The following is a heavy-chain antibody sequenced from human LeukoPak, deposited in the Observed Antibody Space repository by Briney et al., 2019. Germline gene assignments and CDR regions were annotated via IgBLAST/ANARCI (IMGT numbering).Heavy chain of an antibody. CDR2: IYYSGST. CDR1: GGSISSGDYY. J-gene: IGHJ4*02. V-gene: IGHV4-30-4*08. D-gene: IGHD6-13*01. CDR3: ARGVGYSSSWPLDY. Sequence: MPSLTLSLTCTVSGGSISSGDYYSSWIRQPPGKGLEWIGYIYYSGSTYYNPSLKSRVTISVDTSKNQFSLKLSSVTAADTAVYYCARGVGYSSSWPLDYWGQGTLVTVSS.